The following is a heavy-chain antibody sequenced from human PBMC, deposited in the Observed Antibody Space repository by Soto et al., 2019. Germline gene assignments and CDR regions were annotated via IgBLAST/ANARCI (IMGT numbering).Heavy chain of an antibody. Sequence: QVQLVQSGAEVKKPGSSVKVSCKASGDTFTNYSISWVRQAPGQGLEWMGRIIPMLGTANYAQTSQGRVTITADESTTTAYMELSSLRSEDTAVYYCARERELLSDYWGQGTLVTVSS. CDR1: GDTFTNYS. CDR2: IIPMLGTA. D-gene: IGHD3-10*01. V-gene: IGHV1-69*08. CDR3: ARERELLSDY. J-gene: IGHJ4*02.